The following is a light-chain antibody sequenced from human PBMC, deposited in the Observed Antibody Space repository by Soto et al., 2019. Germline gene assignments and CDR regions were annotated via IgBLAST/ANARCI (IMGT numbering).Light chain of an antibody. J-gene: IGLJ2*01. CDR2: EVS. Sequence: QSALTQPPSASGSPGQSVTISCTGTSSDVGGYNSVSWYQQHPGKAPKLMIYEVSKRPSGVPDRFSGSKSGNTASLTVSGLLAEDEADYYCSSYAGNNNLVFGGGTKLTVL. CDR3: SSYAGNNNLV. CDR1: SSDVGGYNS. V-gene: IGLV2-8*01.